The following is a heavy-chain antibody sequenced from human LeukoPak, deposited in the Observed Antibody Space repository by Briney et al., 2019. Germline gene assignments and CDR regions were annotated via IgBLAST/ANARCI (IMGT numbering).Heavy chain of an antibody. Sequence: ASVKVSCKASGYTFTSYYMHWVRQAPGQGLEWMGIINPSGGSTSYAQKFQGRVTMTRDTSTSTVYMELSSLRSEAPAVYYCARDLYSYDSSGYYYGWFDPWGQGTLVTVSS. V-gene: IGHV1-46*03. J-gene: IGHJ5*02. D-gene: IGHD3-22*01. CDR1: GYTFTSYY. CDR2: INPSGGST. CDR3: ARDLYSYDSSGYYYGWFDP.